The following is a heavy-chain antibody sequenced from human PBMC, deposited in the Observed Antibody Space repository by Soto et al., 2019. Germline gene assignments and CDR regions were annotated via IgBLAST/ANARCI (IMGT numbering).Heavy chain of an antibody. Sequence: QVQLQQWGAGLLKPSETLSLTCAVYGGSFSGYYWSWIRQPPGKGLEWIGEINHSGSTNYNPSLKSRVTISVDTSKNQFSLKLSSVTAADTAVYYCARAVNTQQLVFRSLHWFDPLGQGTLVTVSS. CDR3: ARAVNTQQLVFRSLHWFDP. D-gene: IGHD6-13*01. CDR1: GGSFSGYY. CDR2: INHSGST. J-gene: IGHJ5*02. V-gene: IGHV4-34*01.